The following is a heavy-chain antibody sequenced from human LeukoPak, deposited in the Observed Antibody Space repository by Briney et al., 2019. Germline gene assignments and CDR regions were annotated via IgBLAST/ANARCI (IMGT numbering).Heavy chain of an antibody. D-gene: IGHD3-16*02. CDR1: GFNFSSYA. CDR3: TKRDDYVWGRNRYNYFDS. V-gene: IGHV3-23*01. J-gene: IGHJ4*02. CDR2: ISGSGGST. Sequence: TGGSLRLSCAASGFNFSSYAMSWVRQAQGKGLEWVSGISGSGGSTYSAASVTGRFTISRDNPKNTLYLLMNNLRAEDTAIYYCTKRDDYVWGRNRYNYFDSWGQGIPVTVSS.